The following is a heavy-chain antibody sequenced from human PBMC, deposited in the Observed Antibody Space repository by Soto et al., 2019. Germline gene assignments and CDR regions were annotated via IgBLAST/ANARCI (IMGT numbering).Heavy chain of an antibody. CDR1: GGSISSGDYY. Sequence: QVQLQESGPGLVKPSQTLSLTCTVSGGSISSGDYYWSWIRQPPGKGLEWIGYISYSGSTYYNPSHQRRLTISVEPSKNQCSLKLSSVTAADTAVYYCARVGGFGATTSDYWGQGTLVTVSS. CDR3: ARVGGFGATTSDY. J-gene: IGHJ4*02. CDR2: ISYSGST. D-gene: IGHD3-10*01. V-gene: IGHV4-30-4*01.